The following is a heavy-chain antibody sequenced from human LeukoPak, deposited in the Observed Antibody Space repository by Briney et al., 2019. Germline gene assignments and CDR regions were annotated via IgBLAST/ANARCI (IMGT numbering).Heavy chain of an antibody. Sequence: PSETLSLTCTVSGGSISSYYWSWIRQPPGKGLEWIGYIYYSGSTNYNPSLKSRVTISVDTSKNQFSLKLSSVTAADTAVYYCARGHYDFWSSYPNWFDPWGQGTLVTVSS. J-gene: IGHJ5*02. CDR3: ARGHYDFWSSYPNWFDP. D-gene: IGHD3-3*01. CDR2: IYYSGST. V-gene: IGHV4-59*01. CDR1: GGSISSYY.